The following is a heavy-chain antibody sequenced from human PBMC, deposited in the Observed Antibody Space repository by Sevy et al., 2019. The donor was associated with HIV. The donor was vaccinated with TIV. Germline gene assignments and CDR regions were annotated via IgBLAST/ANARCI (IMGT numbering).Heavy chain of an antibody. V-gene: IGHV3-23*01. CDR2: ISGSGYST. Sequence: GGSLRLSCAASGFTFSSYAMSWVRQAPGKGLEWVSTISGSGYSTYYADSVKGRFTISRDNSKNTLYLQMNSLRAEDTAIYYCALGVYGDGFDYWGQGTLVTVSS. D-gene: IGHD4-17*01. J-gene: IGHJ4*02. CDR1: GFTFSSYA. CDR3: ALGVYGDGFDY.